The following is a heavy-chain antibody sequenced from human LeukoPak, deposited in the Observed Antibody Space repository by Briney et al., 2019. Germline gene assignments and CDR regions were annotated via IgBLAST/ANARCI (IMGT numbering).Heavy chain of an antibody. CDR2: INHSGST. V-gene: IGHV4-34*01. D-gene: IGHD1-20*01. CDR3: ARGRLLYNWKIRSGMDV. CDR1: GGSFSGYY. Sequence: PSETLSLTCAVYGGSFSGYYWSWLRQPPGKGLEWIGEINHSGSTNYNPSLKSRVTISVDTSKNQFSLKLSSVTAADTAVYYCARGRLLYNWKIRSGMDVWGQGTTVTVSS. J-gene: IGHJ6*02.